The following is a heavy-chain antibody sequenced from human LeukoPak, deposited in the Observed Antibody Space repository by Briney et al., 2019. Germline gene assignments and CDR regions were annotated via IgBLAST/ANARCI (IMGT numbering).Heavy chain of an antibody. CDR3: AKDAVAPGSGGDFFDY. V-gene: IGHV3-23*01. Sequence: GGSLRLSCAATGFTFSSYAMSWVRQAPGKGLEWVSVFTSSGGATYYADSVKGRFTISRDNSKNTLYLQMNSLRAEDTAVYYCAKDAVAPGSGGDFFDYWGKGTTVTVSS. CDR2: FTSSGGAT. J-gene: IGHJ4*02. D-gene: IGHD3-10*01. CDR1: GFTFSSYA.